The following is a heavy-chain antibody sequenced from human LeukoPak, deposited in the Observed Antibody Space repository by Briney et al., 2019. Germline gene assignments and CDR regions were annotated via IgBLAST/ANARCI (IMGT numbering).Heavy chain of an antibody. J-gene: IGHJ4*02. Sequence: GRSLRLSCAASGFTFSSYAMHWARQAPGKGLEWVAVISYDGSNKYYADSVKGRFTISRDNSKNTLYLQMNSLRAEDTAVYYCASFTILDYWGQGTLVTVSS. D-gene: IGHD3-10*01. CDR2: ISYDGSNK. V-gene: IGHV3-30-3*01. CDR3: ASFTILDY. CDR1: GFTFSSYA.